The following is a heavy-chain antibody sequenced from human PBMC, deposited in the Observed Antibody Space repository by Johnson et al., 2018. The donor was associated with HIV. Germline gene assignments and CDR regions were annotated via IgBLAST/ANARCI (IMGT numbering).Heavy chain of an antibody. V-gene: IGHV3-20*04. CDR3: ARGGSSSWYGSKYYAFDI. CDR1: GFTVSRSY. D-gene: IGHD6-13*01. Sequence: VQLVESGGGLVQPGGSLRLSCAASGFTVSRSYMSWVRQAPGEGLEWVSGINWNGGSTGYADSVKGRFTISRDNAKNSLYLQMNSLRAEDTAVYYCARGGSSSWYGSKYYAFDIWGQGTMVTVSS. CDR2: INWNGGST. J-gene: IGHJ3*02.